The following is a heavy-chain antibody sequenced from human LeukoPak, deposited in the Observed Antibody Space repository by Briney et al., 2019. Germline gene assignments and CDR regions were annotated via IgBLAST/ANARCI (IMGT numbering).Heavy chain of an antibody. J-gene: IGHJ4*02. CDR3: AKVAGMSIVTPIDD. D-gene: IGHD2/OR15-2a*01. Sequence: GGSLRLSCAASGFTVSSNYMSWVRQAPGKGLEWVSAISGSGATTDFADAVKGRFTISRDNSKNTLYLQMNSLRAEDTAVYYCAKVAGMSIVTPIDDWGQGTLVTVSS. CDR2: ISGSGATT. CDR1: GFTVSSNY. V-gene: IGHV3-23*01.